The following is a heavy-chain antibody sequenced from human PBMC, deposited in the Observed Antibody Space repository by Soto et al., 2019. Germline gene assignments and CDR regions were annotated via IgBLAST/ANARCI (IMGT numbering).Heavy chain of an antibody. J-gene: IGHJ6*03. Sequence: ASVKVSCKASGYTFTSYAMHWVRQAPGQRLEWMGWINAGNGNTKYSQKFQGRVTITRDTSASTAYMELSSLRSEDTAVYYCAIGYCSSTSCLWDYYYYYMDVWGKGTTVTSP. CDR1: GYTFTSYA. V-gene: IGHV1-3*01. CDR3: AIGYCSSTSCLWDYYYYYMDV. D-gene: IGHD2-2*01. CDR2: INAGNGNT.